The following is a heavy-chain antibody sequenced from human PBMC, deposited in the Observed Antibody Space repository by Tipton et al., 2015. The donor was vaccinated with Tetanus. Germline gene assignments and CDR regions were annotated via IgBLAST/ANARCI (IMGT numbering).Heavy chain of an antibody. J-gene: IGHJ5*02. CDR2: LYDSGST. CDR3: ARGSQGLDP. Sequence: LRLSCAVSGGSIDRSTWYWGWIRHSPGKGLEWIGGLYDSGSTHYNPSLESRVTVSGDTSRTQFSLTLNSLTAADTAIYYCARGSQGLDPWGPGTPVTVSS. V-gene: IGHV4-39*01. CDR1: GGSIDRSTWY.